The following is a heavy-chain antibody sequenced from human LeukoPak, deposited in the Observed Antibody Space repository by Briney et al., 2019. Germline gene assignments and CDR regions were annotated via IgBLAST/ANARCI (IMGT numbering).Heavy chain of an antibody. CDR2: ISGSGGST. CDR1: GFTFSTYA. D-gene: IGHD3-3*01. J-gene: IGHJ4*02. V-gene: IGHV3-23*01. CDR3: ATDRGWRTSGYYLYYFEY. Sequence: GGSLRLSCAASGFTFSTYAMSWVRQAPGKGLEWVSDISGSGGSTYSADSVKGRFTISRDNSKNSLYLQMSSLRAEDTAVYYCATDRGWRTSGYYLYYFEYWGQGTLVTFSS.